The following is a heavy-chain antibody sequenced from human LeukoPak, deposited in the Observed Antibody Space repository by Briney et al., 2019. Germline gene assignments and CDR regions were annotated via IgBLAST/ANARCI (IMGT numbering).Heavy chain of an antibody. Sequence: QPGGSLRLSCAASGFTFSDYAVSWVRQAPGKGPEWVSVIYSGGSTYYADSVKGRFTISRDNSKNTLYLQMNSLRTEDTAVYYCASPAGGYWGQGTLVTVSS. D-gene: IGHD1-26*01. J-gene: IGHJ4*02. CDR2: IYSGGST. CDR3: ASPAGGY. CDR1: GFTFSDYA. V-gene: IGHV3-66*02.